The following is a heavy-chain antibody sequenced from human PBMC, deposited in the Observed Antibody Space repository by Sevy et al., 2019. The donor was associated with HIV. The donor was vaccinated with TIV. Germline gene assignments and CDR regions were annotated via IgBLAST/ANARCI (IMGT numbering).Heavy chain of an antibody. D-gene: IGHD3-10*01. J-gene: IGHJ5*02. CDR2: IYGSGTT. Sequence: GGSLRLSCEVSGFSVSSNYMNWVRQAPERGPEWVSVIYGSGTTLYADSVRGRFTISRDNSKNTLYLQMNSLRAGDTALYYCANSLDGGLLWFEESDQTWGQGTLVTVSS. V-gene: IGHV3-53*01. CDR1: GFSVSSNY. CDR3: ANSLDGGLLWFEESDQT.